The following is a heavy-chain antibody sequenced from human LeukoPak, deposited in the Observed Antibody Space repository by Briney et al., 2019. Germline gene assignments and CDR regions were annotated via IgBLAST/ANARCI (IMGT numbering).Heavy chain of an antibody. CDR2: ISSSSSYI. Sequence: GGSLRLSCAASGFTFSSYSMNWVRQAPGKGPEWVSSISSSSSYIYYADSVKGRFTISRDNAKNSLYLQMNSLRAEDTAVYYCAREYCSGGSCYSDAFDIWGQGTMVTVSS. CDR1: GFTFSSYS. CDR3: AREYCSGGSCYSDAFDI. D-gene: IGHD2-15*01. V-gene: IGHV3-21*01. J-gene: IGHJ3*02.